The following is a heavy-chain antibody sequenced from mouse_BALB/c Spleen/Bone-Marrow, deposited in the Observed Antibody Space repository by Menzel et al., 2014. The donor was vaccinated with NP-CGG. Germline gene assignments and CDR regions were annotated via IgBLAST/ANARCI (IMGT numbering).Heavy chain of an antibody. V-gene: IGHV14-3*02. CDR3: ATLTGTWDF. Sequence: VQLQQSGAVLVKPGASVKLSCTASGFNIKDTYMHWVRQRPEQGLEWIGRIDPASGYTTYDPKLQGKASIAADTSSNTAYLQLSSLTSEDTAVYYCATLTGTWDFWGQGTPLIVSS. CDR2: IDPASGYT. CDR1: GFNIKDTY. J-gene: IGHJ2*01. D-gene: IGHD4-1*01.